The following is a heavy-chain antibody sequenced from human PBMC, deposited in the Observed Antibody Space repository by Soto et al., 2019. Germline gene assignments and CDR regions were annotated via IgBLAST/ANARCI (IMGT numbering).Heavy chain of an antibody. CDR1: GYTFTSYH. CDR2: MNPNSGNT. CDR3: ARGHISSTKNWLDP. D-gene: IGHD6-6*01. J-gene: IGHJ5*02. V-gene: IGHV1-8*01. Sequence: QVQLVQSGAEVKKPGASVKVSCKGSGYTFTSYHINWVRQATGQGLEWMGWMNPNSGNTGYAQTLQGRVTMTWDTSISTDYRELSSMRFEDTAMYYCARGHISSTKNWLDPWGQGTLVTVSS.